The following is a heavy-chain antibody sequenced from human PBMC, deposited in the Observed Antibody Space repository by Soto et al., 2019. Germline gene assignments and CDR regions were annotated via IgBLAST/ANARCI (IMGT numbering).Heavy chain of an antibody. D-gene: IGHD3-10*01. V-gene: IGHV1-18*04. J-gene: IGHJ6*02. Sequence: ASVKVSCKASGYTFTSYGISWVRQAPGQGLEWMGWISAYNGNTNYAQKLQGRVTMTTDTSTSTAYMELRSLRSDDTAVYYCARDLPSGSYYSYYCGMDVWGQGTTVTVSS. CDR1: GYTFTSYG. CDR3: ARDLPSGSYYSYYCGMDV. CDR2: ISAYNGNT.